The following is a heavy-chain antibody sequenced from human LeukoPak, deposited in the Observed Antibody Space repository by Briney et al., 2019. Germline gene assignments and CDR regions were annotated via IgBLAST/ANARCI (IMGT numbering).Heavy chain of an antibody. J-gene: IGHJ4*02. Sequence: GGTLRLSCAASGFTFSSYWMSWVRQAPGKGLEWVANIKQDGSEKYYVDSVKGRFTISRDNAKNSLYLQMNSLRAEDTAVYYCASSVHCSGGSCYFDCWGQGTLVTVSS. CDR1: GFTFSSYW. CDR3: ASSVHCSGGSCYFDC. D-gene: IGHD2-15*01. V-gene: IGHV3-7*01. CDR2: IKQDGSEK.